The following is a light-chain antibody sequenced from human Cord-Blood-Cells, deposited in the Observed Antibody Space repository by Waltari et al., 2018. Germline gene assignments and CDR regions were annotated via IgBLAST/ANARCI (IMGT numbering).Light chain of an antibody. CDR1: RGSFASNY. CDR2: EDN. J-gene: IGLJ3*02. CDR3: QSYDSSNQV. Sequence: NFMLTQPHSVSESPGKTATISCTRSRGSFASNYVQWYQQRPGSSPTTVIYEDNQRPSGVTDRFSGSIDSSSNAASLTISGLKTEDEADYYCQSYDSSNQVFGGGTKLTVL. V-gene: IGLV6-57*01.